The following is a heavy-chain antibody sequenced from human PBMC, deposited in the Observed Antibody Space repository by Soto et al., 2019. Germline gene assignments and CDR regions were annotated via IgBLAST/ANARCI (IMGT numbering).Heavy chain of an antibody. CDR2: INPNSGGT. V-gene: IGHV1-2*04. J-gene: IGHJ6*02. Sequence: ASVKVSCKASGYTFTGYCMHWVRQAPGQGLEWMGWINPNSGGTNYAQKFQGWVTMTGDTSISTAYMELSRLRSDDTAVYYCARALGSGSYPWYYYYYGMDVWGQGTTVTVSS. CDR3: ARALGSGSYPWYYYYYGMDV. CDR1: GYTFTGYC. D-gene: IGHD3-10*01.